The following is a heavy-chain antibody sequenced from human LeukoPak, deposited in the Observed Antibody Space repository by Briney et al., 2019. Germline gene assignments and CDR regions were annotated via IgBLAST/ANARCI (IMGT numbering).Heavy chain of an antibody. CDR1: GFTFSSYG. D-gene: IGHD6-13*01. Sequence: PGRTLRLSCAASGFTFSSYGMHWVPQAPGKGLECGAVISYDGSNKYYADSVKGRFTISRDNSKNTLYLQMNSLRAEDTAVYYCAKGIAAAEGFDPWGQGTLVTVSS. CDR2: ISYDGSNK. CDR3: AKGIAAAEGFDP. J-gene: IGHJ5*02. V-gene: IGHV3-30*18.